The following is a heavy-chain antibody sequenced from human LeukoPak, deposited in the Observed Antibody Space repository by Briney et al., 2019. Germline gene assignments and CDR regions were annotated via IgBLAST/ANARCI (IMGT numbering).Heavy chain of an antibody. CDR1: GFTFSDYY. J-gene: IGHJ6*03. D-gene: IGHD6-19*01. CDR2: ISSSGSTI. V-gene: IGHV3-11*04. CDR3: AREGIAVAGTESPHYMDV. Sequence: GGSLRLSCAASGFTFSDYYMSWIRQAPGKGLEWVSYISSSGSTIYYADSAKGRFTISRDNAKNSLYLQMNSLRAEDTAVYYCAREGIAVAGTESPHYMDVWGKGTTVTVSS.